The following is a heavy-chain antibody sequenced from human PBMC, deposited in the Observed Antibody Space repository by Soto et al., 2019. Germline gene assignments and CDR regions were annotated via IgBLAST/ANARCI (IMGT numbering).Heavy chain of an antibody. D-gene: IGHD2-21*02. J-gene: IGHJ4*02. CDR3: ARGGHVVVVTAALDY. CDR2: VNPTGGHT. V-gene: IGHV1-46*01. Sequence: QVQLMQSGAEVKKPGASVKVSCKASGDTFTDYYIHWVRQAPGQGLEWMGTVNPTGGHTTYAQHFLGRVTMTRYTSTSTLSLELTRVTSDDTAIYYCARGGHVVVVTAALDYWGQGTLVTVSS. CDR1: GDTFTDYY.